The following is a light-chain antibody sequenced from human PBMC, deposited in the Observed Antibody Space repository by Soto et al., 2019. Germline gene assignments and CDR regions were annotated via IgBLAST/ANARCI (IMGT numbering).Light chain of an antibody. V-gene: IGKV3-20*01. J-gene: IGKJ1*01. CDR3: QQYNNWTRT. CDR2: GXS. Sequence: EIVLTHSPGTPSLSPGERATLSCSSSQSVTSSYLACYQQQPGQAPRLLXDGXSSRATGIPDRFSGSGSGTDFTLTISRLEPEDFAVYYCQQYNNWTRTFGQGTKVDIK. CDR1: QSVTSSY.